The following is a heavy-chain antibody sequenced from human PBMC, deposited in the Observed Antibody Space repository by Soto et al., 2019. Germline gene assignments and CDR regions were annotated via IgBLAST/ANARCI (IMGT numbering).Heavy chain of an antibody. D-gene: IGHD3-22*01. V-gene: IGHV3-30*18. CDR2: ISYDGSNK. CDR1: GFTFSSYG. J-gene: IGHJ4*02. Sequence: HPGGSLRLSCAASGFTFSSYGMHWVRQAPGKGLEWVAVISYDGSNKYYADSVKGRFTISRDNSKNTLYLQMNSLRAEDTAVYYCAKGYYYDSSGPTLFDYWGQGTLVTVSS. CDR3: AKGYYYDSSGPTLFDY.